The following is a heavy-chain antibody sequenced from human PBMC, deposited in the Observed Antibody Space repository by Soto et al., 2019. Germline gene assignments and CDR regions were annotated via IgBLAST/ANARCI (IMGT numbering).Heavy chain of an antibody. J-gene: IGHJ5*02. CDR2: IYTAGGT. D-gene: IGHD2-21*01. V-gene: IGHV3-53*02. CDR3: ARAFPVANCGFDP. CDR1: GFTVSNTY. Sequence: EVQLVETGGGLIQPGGSLRLSCAASGFTVSNTYMTWVRQPPGKGLECVSVIYTAGGTNYADSVKGRFIISRDNSKNTLYLQMNSLRAEDSAVYYCARAFPVANCGFDPWGQGTLVIVSS.